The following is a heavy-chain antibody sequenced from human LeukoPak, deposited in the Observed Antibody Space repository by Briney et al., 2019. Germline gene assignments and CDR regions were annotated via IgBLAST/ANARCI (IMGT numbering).Heavy chain of an antibody. D-gene: IGHD1-26*01. Sequence: GGSLRLSCAASGFTFSNAWMSWVRQAPGKGLEWVGRIKSKTDGGTTDYAAPVKGRFTISRDDSKNTLYLQMSSLRAEDTAVYYCAREKMGVGYYMDVWGKGTTVTISS. CDR1: GFTFSNAW. J-gene: IGHJ6*03. V-gene: IGHV3-15*01. CDR2: IKSKTDGGTT. CDR3: AREKMGVGYYMDV.